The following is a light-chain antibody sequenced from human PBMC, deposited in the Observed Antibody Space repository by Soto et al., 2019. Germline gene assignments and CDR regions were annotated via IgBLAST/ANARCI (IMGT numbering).Light chain of an antibody. V-gene: IGKV3-20*01. CDR3: QQYGSSLFT. CDR1: ESVSSSY. Sequence: IVLTQSPGTLSLSPGERATLYCRASESVSSSYLAWYQQKPGQGPRLLIYGASSRATGIPDRFSGSGSRADFPLTISGLEPEDLAVYYCQQYGSSLFTFGPGTKVDIQ. J-gene: IGKJ3*01. CDR2: GAS.